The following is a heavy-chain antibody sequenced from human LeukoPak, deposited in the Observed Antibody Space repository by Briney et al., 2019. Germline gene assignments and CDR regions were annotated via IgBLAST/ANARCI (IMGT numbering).Heavy chain of an antibody. CDR3: TRHQTNFYGSGAPSDP. D-gene: IGHD3-10*01. CDR1: GGSVTTTYY. J-gene: IGHJ5*02. Sequence: PSETLSLTCSVSGGSVTTTYYWSWIGQPPGGGLEWIASLYHSGNSNYNPSLKSRVTMSVDTSKNQFSLQLTSMTAADTAIYYCTRHQTNFYGSGAPSDPWGQGTLVTVSS. V-gene: IGHV4-39*01. CDR2: LYHSGNS.